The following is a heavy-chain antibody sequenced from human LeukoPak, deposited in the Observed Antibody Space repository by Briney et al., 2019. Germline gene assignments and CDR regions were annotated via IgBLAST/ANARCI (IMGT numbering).Heavy chain of an antibody. D-gene: IGHD2-2*02. CDR1: GYSISSGYY. V-gene: IGHV4-38-2*02. CDR3: ARERGLVVPAAIPAGWFDP. CDR2: IYHSGST. Sequence: PSETLSLTCTVSGYSISSGYYWGWIQQPPGKGLEWIGSIYHSGSTYYNPSLKSRVTISVDTSKNQFSLKLSSVTAADTAVYYCARERGLVVPAAIPAGWFDPWGQGTLVTVSS. J-gene: IGHJ5*02.